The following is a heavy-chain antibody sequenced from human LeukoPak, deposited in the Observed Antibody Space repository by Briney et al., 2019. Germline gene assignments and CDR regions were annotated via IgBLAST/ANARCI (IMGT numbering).Heavy chain of an antibody. D-gene: IGHD2-2*01. CDR3: ARDVKSGTNIIFARWFAL. Sequence: GASVKVSCKASGGTLSSYAIRGVRQAPRRGVEWVGGIIPIFGTATYAQKYQRRVTIAPGESTSTAYMELSSLRSEDTAVYYCARDVKSGTNIIFARWFALWGEGTLVTVS. J-gene: IGHJ5*02. V-gene: IGHV1-69*13. CDR2: IIPIFGTA. CDR1: GGTLSSYA.